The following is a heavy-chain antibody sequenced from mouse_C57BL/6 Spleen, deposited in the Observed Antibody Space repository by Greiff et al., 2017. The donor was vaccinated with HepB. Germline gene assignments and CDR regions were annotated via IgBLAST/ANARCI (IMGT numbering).Heavy chain of an antibody. CDR1: GYSITSGYY. CDR3: ARKAWDYYFDY. D-gene: IGHD4-1*01. CDR2: ISYDGSN. V-gene: IGHV3-6*01. Sequence: EVQLQESGPGLVKPSQSLSLTCSVTGYSITSGYYWNWIRQFPGNKLEWMGYISYDGSNNYNPSLKNRISITRDTSKNQFFLKLNSVTTEDTATYYCARKAWDYYFDYWGQGTTLTVSS. J-gene: IGHJ2*01.